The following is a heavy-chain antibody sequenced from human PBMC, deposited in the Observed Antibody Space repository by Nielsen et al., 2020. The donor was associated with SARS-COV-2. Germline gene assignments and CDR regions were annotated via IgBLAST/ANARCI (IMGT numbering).Heavy chain of an antibody. Sequence: WIRQPPGKGLEWIGSISYSGSTYYNPTLKSRVTISVDTSKYRFSLKLSSVTAADTEFSLKLSSVTAADTAVYYCARGLIAAIDAFDIWGQGTMVTVSS. CDR2: ISYSGST. D-gene: IGHD6-25*01. V-gene: IGHV4-39*07. CDR3: LSSVTAADTAVYYCARGLIAAIDAFDI. J-gene: IGHJ3*02.